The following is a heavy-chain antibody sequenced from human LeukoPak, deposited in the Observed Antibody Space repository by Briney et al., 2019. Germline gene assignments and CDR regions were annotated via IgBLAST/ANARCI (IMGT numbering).Heavy chain of an antibody. Sequence: PSETLSLTCAVSTDSITSNWWSWVRQPPGKGLEWVGEVHKSGSTNYYPSLQSRVTISIDKSKNQIALELTSVTAADTAVYYCAKEIVGAPTPGAYWGQGILVTVSS. CDR1: TDSITSNW. J-gene: IGHJ4*02. V-gene: IGHV4-4*02. CDR3: AKEIVGAPTPGAY. CDR2: VHKSGST. D-gene: IGHD1-26*01.